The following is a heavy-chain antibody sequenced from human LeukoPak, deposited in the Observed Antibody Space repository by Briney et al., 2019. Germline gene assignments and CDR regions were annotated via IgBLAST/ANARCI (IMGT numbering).Heavy chain of an antibody. Sequence: SETLSLTCTVSGGSISSSSYYWGWIRQPPGKGLEWIGSIYYSGSTYHNPSLKSRVTISVDTSKNQFSLKLSSVTAADTAVYYCAKDYKFDYWGQGTLVTVSS. CDR3: AKDYKFDY. V-gene: IGHV4-39*01. CDR2: IYYSGST. CDR1: GGSISSSSYY. D-gene: IGHD4-11*01. J-gene: IGHJ4*02.